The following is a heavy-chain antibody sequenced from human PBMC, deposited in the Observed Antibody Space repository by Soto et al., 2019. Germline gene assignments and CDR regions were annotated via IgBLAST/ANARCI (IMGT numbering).Heavy chain of an antibody. D-gene: IGHD3-16*01. CDR3: AKVAGGG. Sequence: EVQVLESGGGLVQRGGSLRLSCAASGFTFSSYAMSWVRQAPGKGLEWVSGISGSGAGTYYADSVKGRFTISRDNSKNTLYLQMNSLRAEDTATYFCAKVAGGGWGQGTLVAVSS. V-gene: IGHV3-23*01. CDR1: GFTFSSYA. CDR2: ISGSGAGT. J-gene: IGHJ4*02.